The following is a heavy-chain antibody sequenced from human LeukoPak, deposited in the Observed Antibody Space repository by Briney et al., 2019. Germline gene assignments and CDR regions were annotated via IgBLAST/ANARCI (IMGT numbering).Heavy chain of an antibody. CDR3: AKDQGAIVGAPNYFHYYAMDV. CDR2: ISYDGSKK. Sequence: PGGSLRLSCAASGFTFTSFGMHWVRQAPGKGLEWVAVISYDGSKKSYADSVKGRFTISRDNSKNTLYLQMNSLRGEDTAMYYCAKDQGAIVGAPNYFHYYAMDVWGQGTTVTVSS. J-gene: IGHJ6*02. V-gene: IGHV3-30*18. CDR1: GFTFTSFG. D-gene: IGHD1-26*01.